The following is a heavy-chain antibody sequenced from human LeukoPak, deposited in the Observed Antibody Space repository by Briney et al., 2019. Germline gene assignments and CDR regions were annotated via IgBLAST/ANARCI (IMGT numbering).Heavy chain of an antibody. CDR1: GYTFTSYA. J-gene: IGHJ4*02. Sequence: GASVKVSCKASGYTFTSYAMHWVRQAPGQRLEWMGWINAGNGNTKYSQKFQGRVTVTRDTSASTAYMELSSLRSEDTAVYYCARVMMGASGFDYWGQGTLVTVSS. D-gene: IGHD1-26*01. CDR2: INAGNGNT. V-gene: IGHV1-3*01. CDR3: ARVMMGASGFDY.